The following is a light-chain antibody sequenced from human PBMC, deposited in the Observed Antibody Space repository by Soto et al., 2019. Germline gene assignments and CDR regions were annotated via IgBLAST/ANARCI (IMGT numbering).Light chain of an antibody. CDR2: GAS. J-gene: IGKJ4*01. CDR3: QQYNNWPLT. V-gene: IGKV3-15*01. Sequence: PGERATLSCRASQSVSSNLAWYQQKPGQAPRLLIYGASTRATGIPARFSGSGSGTEFTLTISSLQSEDFAVYYCQQYNNWPLTFGGGTKVDIK. CDR1: QSVSSN.